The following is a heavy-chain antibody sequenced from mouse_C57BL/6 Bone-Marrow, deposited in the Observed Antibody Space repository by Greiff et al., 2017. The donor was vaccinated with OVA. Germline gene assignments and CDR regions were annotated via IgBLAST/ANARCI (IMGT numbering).Heavy chain of an antibody. V-gene: IGHV1-58*01. J-gene: IGHJ3*01. CDR1: GYTFTSYG. Sequence: DVKLVESGAELVRPGSSVTMSCKTSGYTFTSYGINWVKQRPGQGLEWIGYIYIGNGYTEYHEQFKGKATLTSDTSSSPAYMQLSSLTSADSSIYVCASRWGGNPAWFAYWGQGTLVTVSA. D-gene: IGHD2-1*01. CDR3: ASRWGGNPAWFAY. CDR2: IYIGNGYT.